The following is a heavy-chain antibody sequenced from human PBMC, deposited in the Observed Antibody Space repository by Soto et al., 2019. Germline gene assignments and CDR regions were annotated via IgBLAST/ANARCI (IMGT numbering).Heavy chain of an antibody. V-gene: IGHV4-34*02. CDR2: INHSGGT. CDR1: GGSFSGYS. D-gene: IGHD3-3*02. Sequence: QVQLQQWGAGLLKPSETLSLTCGVYGGSFSGYSWTWIRQAPGKGLEWIGEINHSGGTNYNSSLKSRVTISVDTSKNQFSLLLYSVTAADTALYYCARDRQYGHFWSGYQCEGPYGMDVWGQGTTVTVS. CDR3: ARDRQYGHFWSGYQCEGPYGMDV. J-gene: IGHJ6*02.